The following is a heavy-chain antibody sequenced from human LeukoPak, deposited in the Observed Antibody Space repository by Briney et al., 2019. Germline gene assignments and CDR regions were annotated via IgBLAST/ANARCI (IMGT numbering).Heavy chain of an antibody. CDR1: GYTFTSYF. D-gene: IGHD2-8*02. CDR3: ARARGSTGNLDF. J-gene: IGHJ4*02. V-gene: IGHV1-46*01. Sequence: ASVKVSCKASGYTFTSYFMHWVRQAPGQGLEWMGIIYPSGGSKTNAQKFQGRVSMTRDTSTTTVYMELSSLTSEDTAVYYCARARGSTGNLDFWGQGTLVSVSS. CDR2: IYPSGGSK.